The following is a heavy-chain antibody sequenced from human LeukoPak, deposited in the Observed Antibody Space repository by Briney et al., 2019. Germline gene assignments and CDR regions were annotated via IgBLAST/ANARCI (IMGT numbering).Heavy chain of an antibody. CDR1: GFTFSGYG. CDR3: ARDILGGSGSGSMDV. Sequence: GGSLRLSCETSGFTFSGYGMHWVRQAPGKGLEWVAVIWHNGNKKYYADSVKGRFTISRDNSKNTLYLQMNSLRAEDTAVYYCARDILGGSGSGSMDVWGQGTTVTVSS. D-gene: IGHD3-10*01. J-gene: IGHJ6*02. V-gene: IGHV3-33*01. CDR2: IWHNGNKK.